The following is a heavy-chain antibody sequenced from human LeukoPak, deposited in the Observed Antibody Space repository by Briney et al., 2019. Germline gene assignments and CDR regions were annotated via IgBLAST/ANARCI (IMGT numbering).Heavy chain of an antibody. CDR3: ATRRYYYDSSGYYY. Sequence: ASVKVSCKVSGYTLTELSMHWVRQAPGKGLEWMGGFDPEDGETIYAQKFQGRVTMTEDTSTDTAYMELSSLRSEDTAVYYCATRRYYYDSSGYYYWGQGTLVTVSS. V-gene: IGHV1-24*01. D-gene: IGHD3-22*01. CDR1: GYTLTELS. CDR2: FDPEDGET. J-gene: IGHJ4*02.